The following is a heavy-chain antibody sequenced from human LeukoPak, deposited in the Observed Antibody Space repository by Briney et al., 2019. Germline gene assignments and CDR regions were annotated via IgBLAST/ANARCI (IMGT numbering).Heavy chain of an antibody. D-gene: IGHD3-10*01. CDR2: LFYSGST. Sequence: SETLSLTCAVSGGSISSYYWSWIRQTPGKGLEWIAYLFYSGSTDYNPSLESRVTISVDTSQNPFSLKLWSVTAADTAVYYCATVAVIRGVTYFDYWGQGTLVTVSS. J-gene: IGHJ4*02. CDR3: ATVAVIRGVTYFDY. CDR1: GGSISSYY. V-gene: IGHV4-59*01.